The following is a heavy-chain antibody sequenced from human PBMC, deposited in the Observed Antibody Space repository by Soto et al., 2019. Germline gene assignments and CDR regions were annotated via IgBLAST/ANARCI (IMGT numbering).Heavy chain of an antibody. CDR3: ASIYDFWSGYPRSWFDP. CDR1: GGSISSGGYY. Sequence: SETLSLTCTVSGGSISSGGYYWSWIRQHPGKGLEWIGYIYYSGSTYYNPSLKSRVTISVDTSKNQFSLKLSSVTAADTAVYYCASIYDFWSGYPRSWFDPWGQGTLVTVSS. J-gene: IGHJ5*02. D-gene: IGHD3-3*01. CDR2: IYYSGST. V-gene: IGHV4-31*03.